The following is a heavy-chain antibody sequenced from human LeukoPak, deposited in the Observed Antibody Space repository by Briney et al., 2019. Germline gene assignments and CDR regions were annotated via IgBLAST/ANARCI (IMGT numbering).Heavy chain of an antibody. J-gene: IGHJ4*02. Sequence: SQTLSLTCTVSGGSISSGGYYWSWIRQPPGKGLEWIGEINHSGSTNYNPSLKSRVTISVDTSKNQFSLKLSSVTAADTAVYYCARFDYYGSGSYYRAGLDYWGQGTLVTVSS. CDR2: INHSGST. CDR3: ARFDYYGSGSYYRAGLDY. CDR1: GGSISSGGYY. V-gene: IGHV4-30-2*01. D-gene: IGHD3-10*01.